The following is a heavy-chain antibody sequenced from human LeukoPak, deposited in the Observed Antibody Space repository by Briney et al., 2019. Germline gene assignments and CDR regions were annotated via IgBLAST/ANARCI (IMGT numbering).Heavy chain of an antibody. J-gene: IGHJ3*02. D-gene: IGHD5-12*01. CDR2: ISSSSDYI. CDR3: ARPQIVATIHAAFDI. Sequence: GSLRLSCTASGFTFSDYAMSWVRQAPGKGLEWVSSISSSSDYIYYADSVKGRFTISRDNAKNSLYLQMNSLRAEDTAVYYCARPQIVATIHAAFDIWGQGTMVTVSS. CDR1: GFTFSDYA. V-gene: IGHV3-21*01.